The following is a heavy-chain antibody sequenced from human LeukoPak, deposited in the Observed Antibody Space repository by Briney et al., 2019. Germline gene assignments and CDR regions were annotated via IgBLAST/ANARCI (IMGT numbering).Heavy chain of an antibody. CDR3: ARGDRGGYSFDY. Sequence: GASVKVSCKASGGTFSSYAISWVRQAPGQGLEWMGGIIPIFGTANYAQKFQGRVTITADESTSTAYMELSSLRSEDTAVYYCARGDRGGYSFDYCGQGTLATVSS. D-gene: IGHD3-22*01. J-gene: IGHJ4*02. CDR1: GGTFSSYA. V-gene: IGHV1-69*13. CDR2: IIPIFGTA.